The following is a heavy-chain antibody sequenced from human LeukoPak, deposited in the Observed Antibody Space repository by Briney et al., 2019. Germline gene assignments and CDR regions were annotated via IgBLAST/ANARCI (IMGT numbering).Heavy chain of an antibody. J-gene: IGHJ3*02. V-gene: IGHV3-23*01. CDR2: ISASGDVT. CDR3: AKSLFTSATGTGCAFHI. CDR1: GFSLSAYW. D-gene: IGHD1-1*01. Sequence: GGSLRLSCAASGFSLSAYWMTWVRQAPGKGLEWVSAISASGDVTFYADSLRGRFTISRDNSKSTLYLQMNGLRAEDTAIFYCAKSLFTSATGTGCAFHIWGQGTRVTVSS.